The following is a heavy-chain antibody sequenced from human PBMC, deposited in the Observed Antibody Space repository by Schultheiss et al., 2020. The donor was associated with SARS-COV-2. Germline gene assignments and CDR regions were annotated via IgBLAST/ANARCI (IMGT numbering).Heavy chain of an antibody. J-gene: IGHJ4*02. CDR3: ARDRQGSSSSGYFDY. CDR2: MYDSGTT. V-gene: IGHV4-4*02. D-gene: IGHD6-6*01. CDR1: GGSISSSNW. Sequence: SETLSLTCTVSGGSISSSNWWSWVRQPPGKGLEWIAYMYDSGTTNYNPSLKSRVIISVDTSKNQFSLKLSSVTAADTAVYYCARDRQGSSSSGYFDYWGQGTLVTVSS.